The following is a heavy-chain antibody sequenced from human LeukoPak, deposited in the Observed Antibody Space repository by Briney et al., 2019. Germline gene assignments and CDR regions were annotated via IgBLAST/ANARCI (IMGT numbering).Heavy chain of an antibody. CDR2: IYPGDSDT. CDR3: ARHNNCSGGSCGAFDI. J-gene: IGHJ3*02. D-gene: IGHD2-15*01. Sequence: GESLKISCQGSRYSFASYWIVWVRQIPGKGLEWKWIIYPGDSDTRYSPSFQGQLTISADKSISTAYLPWRCLKASDTAMYYCARHNNCSGGSCGAFDIWGQGTMVTVTS. CDR1: RYSFASYW. V-gene: IGHV5-51*01.